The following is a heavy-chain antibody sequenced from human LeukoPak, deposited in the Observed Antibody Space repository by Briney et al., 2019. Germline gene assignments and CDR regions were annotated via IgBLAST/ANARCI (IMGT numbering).Heavy chain of an antibody. D-gene: IGHD2-21*02. CDR2: ISGSGGST. J-gene: IGHJ4*02. Sequence: PGGSLRLSCAASGFTFSSYAMSWVRQAPGKGLERISIISGSGGSTYYADSVTGRFTISRDNSKDTLFLQMHSLRPGDTAVYYCVREDTPATANYWGQGTLVTISS. CDR1: GFTFSSYA. V-gene: IGHV3-23*01. CDR3: VREDTPATANY.